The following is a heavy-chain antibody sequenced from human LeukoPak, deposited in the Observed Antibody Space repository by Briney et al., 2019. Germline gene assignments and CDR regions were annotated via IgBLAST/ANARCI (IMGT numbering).Heavy chain of an antibody. D-gene: IGHD3-10*01. Sequence: SETLSLTCAVYGGSFSGYYWSWIRQPPGKGLEWIGQINHSGSTNYNPSLKSRVTISVDTSKNQFSLKLSSVTAADTAVYYCARDRGLRGGFDYWGQGTLVTVSS. J-gene: IGHJ4*02. CDR2: INHSGST. CDR1: GGSFSGYY. V-gene: IGHV4-34*01. CDR3: ARDRGLRGGFDY.